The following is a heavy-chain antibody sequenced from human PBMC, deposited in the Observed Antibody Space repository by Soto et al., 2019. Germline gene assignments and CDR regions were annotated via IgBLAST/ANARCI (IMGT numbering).Heavy chain of an antibody. CDR2: IHSTGST. CDR1: GGSVSSGTYY. Sequence: QVQLQESGPGLVKPSETLSLTCSVSGGSVSSGTYYWSWIRQPPGKGLEWIACIHSTGSTSYSPSLKSRVPIAAVTSKNQFSLKMTSVTAADTAVYYCARDRVQGGSWGQGPLVTVSS. D-gene: IGHD1-26*01. V-gene: IGHV4-61*01. J-gene: IGHJ5*02. CDR3: ARDRVQGGS.